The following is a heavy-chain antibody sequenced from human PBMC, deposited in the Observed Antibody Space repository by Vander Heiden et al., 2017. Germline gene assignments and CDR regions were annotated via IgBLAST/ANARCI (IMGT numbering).Heavy chain of an antibody. CDR3: AKEYSGSDQSYYYYGMDV. D-gene: IGHD1-26*01. J-gene: IGHJ6*02. CDR1: GFTFSSYA. V-gene: IGHV3-23*01. CDR2: ISGSGGST. Sequence: EVQLLESGGGLVQPGGSLRLSCAASGFTFSSYAMSWVRQAPGKGLEWVSAISGSGGSTYYADSVKGRVTISRDNSKNTLYLQMNSLRAEDTAVYYCAKEYSGSDQSYYYYGMDVWGQGTTVTVSS.